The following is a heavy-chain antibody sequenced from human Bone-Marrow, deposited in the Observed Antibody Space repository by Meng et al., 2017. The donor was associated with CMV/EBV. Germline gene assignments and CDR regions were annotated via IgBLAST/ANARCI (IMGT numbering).Heavy chain of an antibody. V-gene: IGHV3-23*01. D-gene: IGHD5-12*01. CDR1: GLIFSNYD. CDR3: AKEAEYSGYEDPYYYDY. J-gene: IGHJ4*02. Sequence: GESLKISCTVSGLIFSNYDMNWVRQAPGKGLEWVSGISGSGSRTKYADSVKGRFTIFRDNSKNTLYVQMNGLRAEDTAVYYCAKEAEYSGYEDPYYYDYWGQGTLVTVSS. CDR2: ISGSGSRT.